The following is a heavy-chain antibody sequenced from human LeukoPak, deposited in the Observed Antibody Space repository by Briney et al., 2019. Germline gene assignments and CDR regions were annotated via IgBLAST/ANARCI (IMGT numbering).Heavy chain of an antibody. J-gene: IGHJ3*02. Sequence: SETLSLTCAVYGGSFSGYYWSWIRQPPGKGLEWIGEINHSGSTNYNPSLKSRVTISVDTSKNQFSLKLSSVTAADTAVYYCARWGYCSGTSCPTGAFDIWGQGTMVTVSS. CDR2: INHSGST. CDR1: GGSFSGYY. CDR3: ARWGYCSGTSCPTGAFDI. V-gene: IGHV4-34*01. D-gene: IGHD2-2*01.